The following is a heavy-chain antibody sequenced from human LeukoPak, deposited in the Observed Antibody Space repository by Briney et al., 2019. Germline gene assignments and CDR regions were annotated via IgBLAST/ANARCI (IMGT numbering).Heavy chain of an antibody. J-gene: IGHJ3*02. CDR1: GFTFSSYS. D-gene: IGHD3-22*01. CDR3: ARDHYYDSSGYIPAGDAFDI. CDR2: ITSGSSYI. Sequence: PGGSLRLSCAASGFTFSSYSMHWVRQAPGKGLEWVSSITSGSSYIYYADSVKGRFIISRDNAKNSLYLQMNSLRAEDTAVYYCARDHYYDSSGYIPAGDAFDIWGQGTMVTVSS. V-gene: IGHV3-21*01.